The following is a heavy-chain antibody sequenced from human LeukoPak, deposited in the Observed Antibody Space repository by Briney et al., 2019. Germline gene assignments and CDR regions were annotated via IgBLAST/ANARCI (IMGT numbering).Heavy chain of an antibody. D-gene: IGHD3-22*01. CDR2: ISGSGGST. CDR3: AKAHAYYYDSSGYYYYYYMDV. CDR1: GFTFSIYA. V-gene: IGHV3-23*01. J-gene: IGHJ6*03. Sequence: GGSLRLSCAASGFTFSIYAMRWVRQAPGKGLEWVSAISGSGGSTYYADSVKGRFTISRDNSKNTLYLQMNSLRAEDTAVYYCAKAHAYYYDSSGYYYYYYMDVWGKGTTVTVSS.